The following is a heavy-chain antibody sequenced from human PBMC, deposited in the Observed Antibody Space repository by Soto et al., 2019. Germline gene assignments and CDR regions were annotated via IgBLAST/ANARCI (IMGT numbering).Heavy chain of an antibody. Sequence: GGSLRLSCVASGFTFRNQDMRWVRQAPGKGLEWVSGISGSGVITYYADSVKGRFTISRDDSKNMMYMEMSSLRTEDTAVYYCTTDSYNNMPIVRLDYWGHGTLVPVSS. CDR2: ISGSGVIT. CDR1: GFTFRNQD. CDR3: TTDSYNNMPIVRLDY. V-gene: IGHV3-23*01. J-gene: IGHJ4*01. D-gene: IGHD1-20*01.